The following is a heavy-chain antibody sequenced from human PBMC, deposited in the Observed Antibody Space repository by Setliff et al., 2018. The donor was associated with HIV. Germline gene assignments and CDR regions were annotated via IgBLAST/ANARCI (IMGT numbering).Heavy chain of an antibody. CDR1: GGSIGSYC. D-gene: IGHD6-13*01. Sequence: SETLSLTCTASGGSIGSYCWSWIRQPPGKGLEWIGTICYSATTNYNPSLKNRVAISVDTSKNQFSLKLTSVTPADTAVYYCARRSGAAVFYYFDYWGQGTLVTVSS. CDR3: ARRSGAAVFYYFDY. CDR2: ICYSATT. V-gene: IGHV4-59*01. J-gene: IGHJ4*02.